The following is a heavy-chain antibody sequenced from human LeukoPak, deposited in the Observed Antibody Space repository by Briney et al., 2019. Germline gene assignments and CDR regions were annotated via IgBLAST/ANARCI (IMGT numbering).Heavy chain of an antibody. J-gene: IGHJ4*02. V-gene: IGHV3-64D*06. CDR1: GFTFSTYT. CDR2: ITSDGGRT. Sequence: GGSLRLSCSASGFTFSTYTMHWLRQAPGKGLEYVSSITSDGGRTWYADSVKDRFTISRDNSQNTLYLQMSSLRPEDTAVFHCVKDLSGTFAFDFWGQGTLVTVSS. D-gene: IGHD1-26*01. CDR3: VKDLSGTFAFDF.